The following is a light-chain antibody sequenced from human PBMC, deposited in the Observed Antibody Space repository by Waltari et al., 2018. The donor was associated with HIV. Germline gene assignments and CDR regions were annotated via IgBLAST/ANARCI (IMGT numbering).Light chain of an antibody. Sequence: EIVLTQSPASLSLSPGERATLSCRASQSVSSHLAWYQHKPGQAPRLLIYAASSRATGIPARFSGSGSGTDVTLTISSLEPGDFGVYYCQQRVNWPITFGQGTRLEIK. CDR1: QSVSSH. V-gene: IGKV3-11*01. CDR2: AAS. CDR3: QQRVNWPIT. J-gene: IGKJ5*01.